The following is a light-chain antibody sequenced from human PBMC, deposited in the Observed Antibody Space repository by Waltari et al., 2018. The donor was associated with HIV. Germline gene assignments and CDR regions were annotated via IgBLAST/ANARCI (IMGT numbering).Light chain of an antibody. CDR1: QSVSRN. J-gene: IGKJ4*01. CDR2: GAS. CDR3: QQYNIWPPLT. Sequence: DIVMMQSPGTPSASPGERATLSCRASQSVSRNLAWYQQKPGQPPRLLIYGASTRATGIPARFSATGSGTEFTLTISSLQSEDFAVYYCQQYNIWPPLTFGGGTKVEMK. V-gene: IGKV3-15*01.